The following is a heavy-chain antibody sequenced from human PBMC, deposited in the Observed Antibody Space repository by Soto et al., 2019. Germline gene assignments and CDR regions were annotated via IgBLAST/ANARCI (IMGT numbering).Heavy chain of an antibody. D-gene: IGHD2-2*02. Sequence: EVQLVESGGDLVQPGGSLRLSCAASAFTVSSTYMTWVRQAPGKGLEWVSLIYSDGTTYYADSVKGRFTISRHNSNTSLYRHMNSLRAEDRAVYYCARAFHPGLYLYGFFDNWGQGTLVSVSS. CDR3: ARAFHPGLYLYGFFDN. CDR1: AFTVSSTY. CDR2: IYSDGTT. J-gene: IGHJ4*02. V-gene: IGHV3-53*04.